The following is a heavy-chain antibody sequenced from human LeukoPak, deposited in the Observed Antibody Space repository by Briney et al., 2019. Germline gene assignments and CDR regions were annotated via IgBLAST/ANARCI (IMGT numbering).Heavy chain of an antibody. J-gene: IGHJ4*02. V-gene: IGHV4-59*01. CDR1: GGSISIYY. CDR2: IYNSGST. CDR3: VRDRELHY. Sequence: SETLSLTCTVSGGSISIYYWSWVRQPPGKGLEWIGYIYNSGSTTYNPSLKSRATISVDTSKNQFSLKLTSMAAADTAFYYCVRDRELHYWGQGILVTVSS. D-gene: IGHD1-7*01.